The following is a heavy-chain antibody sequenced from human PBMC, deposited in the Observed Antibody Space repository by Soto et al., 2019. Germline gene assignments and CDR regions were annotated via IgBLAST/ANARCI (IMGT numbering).Heavy chain of an antibody. J-gene: IGHJ6*02. D-gene: IGHD2-15*01. Sequence: QVQLVESGGGVVQPGRSLRLSCAASGFTFSSYGMHWVRQAPGKGLEWVAVISYDGSNKYYADSVKGRFTISRDNSKNTLYLQMTSLRAEDTAVYYCAKLIPSVGWADVWGQGTTVTVSS. CDR3: AKLIPSVGWADV. V-gene: IGHV3-30*18. CDR2: ISYDGSNK. CDR1: GFTFSSYG.